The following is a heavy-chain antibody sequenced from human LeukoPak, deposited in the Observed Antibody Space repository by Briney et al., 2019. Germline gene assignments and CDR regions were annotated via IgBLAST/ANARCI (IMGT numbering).Heavy chain of an antibody. Sequence: GGSLRLSCAASGFTFSNAWLSWVRQAPGKGLEWFGRIKSKTDGGTTDYAAPAKGRFTISRDDSKNTLYLQMNSLKTEDTAVYYCTTEQTGYYVVYYFYCMDVWGQGTTVTVSS. CDR3: TTEQTGYYVVYYFYCMDV. V-gene: IGHV3-15*01. J-gene: IGHJ6*02. CDR1: GFTFSNAW. D-gene: IGHD3-9*01. CDR2: IKSKTDGGTT.